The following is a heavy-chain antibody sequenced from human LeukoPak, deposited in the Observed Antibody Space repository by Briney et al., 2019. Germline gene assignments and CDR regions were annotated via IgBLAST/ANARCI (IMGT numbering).Heavy chain of an antibody. V-gene: IGHV1-24*01. Sequence: ASVKVSCKASGYGLTGLSIHWVRQAPGKGLEWMGGFNPENRETIYAQKFQGRVTMTEDTSTDTAYMELNSLRSEDTAVYYCATTHSISDYWGQGTLVTVSS. D-gene: IGHD2-21*01. CDR3: ATTHSISDY. CDR1: GYGLTGLS. J-gene: IGHJ4*02. CDR2: FNPENRET.